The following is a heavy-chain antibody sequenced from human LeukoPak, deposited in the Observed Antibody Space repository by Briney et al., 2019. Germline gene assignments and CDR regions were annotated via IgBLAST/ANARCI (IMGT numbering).Heavy chain of an antibody. CDR3: AKDMVHYYDSSGYYSRDWYFDL. CDR1: GFTFDDYA. V-gene: IGHV3-9*01. J-gene: IGHJ2*01. CDR2: ISWNSGSI. D-gene: IGHD3-22*01. Sequence: GGSLRHSCAASGFTFDDYAMHWVRQAPGKGLEWVSGISWNSGSIGYADSVKGRFTISRDNAKNSLYLQMNSLRAEDTALYYCAKDMVHYYDSSGYYSRDWYFDLWGRGTLVTVSS.